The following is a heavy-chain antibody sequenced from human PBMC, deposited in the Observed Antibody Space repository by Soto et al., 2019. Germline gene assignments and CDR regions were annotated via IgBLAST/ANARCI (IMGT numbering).Heavy chain of an antibody. CDR1: GYTFTSYG. CDR3: ARDSSGWTGNWFDP. V-gene: IGHV1-18*01. J-gene: IGHJ5*02. Sequence: ASVKVSCKASGYTFTSYGISWVRQAPGQGLEWMGWISAYNGNTNYAQKLQDRVTMTTDTSTSTAYMELRSLRSDDTAVYYCARDSSGWTGNWFDPWGQGTLVTVSS. D-gene: IGHD6-19*01. CDR2: ISAYNGNT.